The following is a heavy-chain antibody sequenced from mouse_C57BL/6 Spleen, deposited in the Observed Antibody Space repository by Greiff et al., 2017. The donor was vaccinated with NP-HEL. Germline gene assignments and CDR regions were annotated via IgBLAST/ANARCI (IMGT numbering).Heavy chain of an antibody. CDR2: ISYDGSN. J-gene: IGHJ3*01. Sequence: EVQLQESGPGLVKPSQSLSLTCSVTGYSITSGYYWNWIRQFPGNKLEWMGYISYDGSNNYNPSLKNRISIPRDTSKNQFFLKLNSVTTEDTATYYCAREGGYYYGRGAYWGQGTLVTVSA. D-gene: IGHD1-1*01. CDR3: AREGGYYYGRGAY. V-gene: IGHV3-6*01. CDR1: GYSITSGYY.